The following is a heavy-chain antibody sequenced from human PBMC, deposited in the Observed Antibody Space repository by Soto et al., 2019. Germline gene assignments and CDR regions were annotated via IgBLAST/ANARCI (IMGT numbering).Heavy chain of an antibody. CDR2: INHSGNT. Sequence: SETLSLGCTVYAGSFSGDYWSWVHQSPGKGRGWIGEINHSGNTSYNPSLKGRVTTSVDTSKNQVSLKMTSVTVADTAVYYCARDHESHSRSPRYDSWGQGVLVTVS. CDR3: ARDHESHSRSPRYDS. CDR1: AGSFSGDY. J-gene: IGHJ5*01. D-gene: IGHD6-6*01. V-gene: IGHV4-34*01.